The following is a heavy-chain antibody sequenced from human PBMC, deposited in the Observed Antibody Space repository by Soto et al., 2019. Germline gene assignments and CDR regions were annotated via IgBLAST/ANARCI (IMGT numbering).Heavy chain of an antibody. D-gene: IGHD3-16*02. Sequence: PSQTLSLTFAISGDSVSSNSAAWNWIRQSPSRGLEWRGRTYYRSKWYNDYAVSVKSRITINPDTSKNQFSLQLNSVTPEDTAVYYCARDKFYDYVWGSYRSGAYYFDYWGQGTLVTVSS. J-gene: IGHJ4*02. CDR2: TYYRSKWYN. CDR1: GDSVSSNSAA. CDR3: ARDKFYDYVWGSYRSGAYYFDY. V-gene: IGHV6-1*01.